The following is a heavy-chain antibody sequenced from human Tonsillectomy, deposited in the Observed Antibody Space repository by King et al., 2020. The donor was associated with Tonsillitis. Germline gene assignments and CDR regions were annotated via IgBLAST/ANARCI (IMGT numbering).Heavy chain of an antibody. CDR1: GYTFTSYY. CDR2: INPSGGST. V-gene: IGHV1-46*01. D-gene: IGHD1-26*01. CDR3: ARSLAAWEQRGFDY. J-gene: IGHJ4*02. Sequence: QLVQSGAEVKKPGASVKLSCKASGYTFTSYYIHWVRQAPGQGLEWMGIINPSGGSTSYAQKFQGRVTMTRDTSPSTVYMELSSLRSEDTAVYYCARSLAAWEQRGFDYWGQGTLVTVSS.